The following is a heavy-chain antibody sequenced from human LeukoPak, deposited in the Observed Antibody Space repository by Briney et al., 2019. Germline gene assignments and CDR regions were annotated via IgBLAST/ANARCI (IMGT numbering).Heavy chain of an antibody. D-gene: IGHD2-8*01. CDR2: INYTGSS. CDR3: ARENYCTNGVCWAFDP. Sequence: SETLSLPCTVSGGSISSSDYYWGWVRQPPGKGLEWIGNINYTGSSSYHSSLKSRVTISVDTSKNQFSLQLSSVTAADTAVYYCARENYCTNGVCWAFDPWGQGTLVTVSS. J-gene: IGHJ5*02. V-gene: IGHV4-39*07. CDR1: GGSISSSDYY.